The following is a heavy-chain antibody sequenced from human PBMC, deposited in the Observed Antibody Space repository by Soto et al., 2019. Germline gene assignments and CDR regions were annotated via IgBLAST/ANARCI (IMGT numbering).Heavy chain of an antibody. V-gene: IGHV1-69*12. CDR2: IIPIVGTA. Sequence: QVQLVQSGAEVKKPGSSVKVSCKASGGTFSSYAISWVRQAPGQGLEWMGGIIPIVGTANYAQKFQGRVTITADESTSTAYMELSSLRSEDTAVYYCARGRDIVATIKYYGMDVWGQGTTVTVSS. CDR3: ARGRDIVATIKYYGMDV. D-gene: IGHD5-12*01. J-gene: IGHJ6*02. CDR1: GGTFSSYA.